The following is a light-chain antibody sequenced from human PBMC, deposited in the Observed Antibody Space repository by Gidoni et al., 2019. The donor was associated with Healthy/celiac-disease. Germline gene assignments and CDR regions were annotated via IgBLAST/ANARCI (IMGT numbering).Light chain of an antibody. J-gene: IGLJ3*02. CDR3: TSYASPNRGV. Sequence: QSARTQPPSASGSRGQTGTISCTGTSRDIGASNYVCWYQQHPGKAPKLIIYEVTKRPSGVPVRFSGSKSGNTASLTVSGLQAEDEADYYCTSYASPNRGVFGGGTKLTVL. V-gene: IGLV2-8*01. CDR1: SRDIGASNY. CDR2: EVT.